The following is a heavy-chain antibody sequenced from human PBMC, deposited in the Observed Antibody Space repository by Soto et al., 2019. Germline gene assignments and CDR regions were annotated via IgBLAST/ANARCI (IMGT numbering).Heavy chain of an antibody. CDR2: ISGSGGST. CDR1: GFTFSSYA. J-gene: IGHJ4*02. D-gene: IGHD4-17*01. CDR3: ARVPITTVIYYFDY. V-gene: IGHV3-23*01. Sequence: GSLRLSCAASGFTFSSYAMSWVRQAPGKGLEWVSAISGSGGSTYYADSVKSRFTISRDNSKNTLYLQMNSLRAEDTAVYYCARVPITTVIYYFDYWGQGTLVTVSS.